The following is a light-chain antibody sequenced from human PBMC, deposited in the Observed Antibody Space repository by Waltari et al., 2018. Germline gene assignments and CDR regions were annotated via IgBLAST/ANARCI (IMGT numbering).Light chain of an antibody. J-gene: IGLJ3*02. CDR1: SSDIEGSY. CDR3: ATWDDILRTPL. V-gene: IGLV1-47*01. CDR2: RNN. Sequence: QSVLTQPPSASGTPGQRVTISCSGSSSDIEGSYVYWYQQFPGAAPKLLIYRNNQRPSGVPDRLSVSKFGSSASLAISGLRSEDEADYYCATWDDILRTPLFGGGTKLTVL.